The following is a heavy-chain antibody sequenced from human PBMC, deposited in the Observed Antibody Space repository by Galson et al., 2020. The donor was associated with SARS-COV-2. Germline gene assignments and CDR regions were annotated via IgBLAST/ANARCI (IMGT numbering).Heavy chain of an antibody. J-gene: IGHJ4*02. V-gene: IGHV5-10-1*01. CDR1: GYSFTTYW. D-gene: IGHD3-10*01. CDR3: ARHHGSGLTFDH. Sequence: GESLKISCKGSGYSFTTYWISWVRQMPGKGLEWMGRIDPSDSYTNFNPSFQGHVTFSADKSIRSAYLQWSSLMASDTAIYYCARHHGSGLTFDHWGQGTLVTVSS. CDR2: IDPSDSYT.